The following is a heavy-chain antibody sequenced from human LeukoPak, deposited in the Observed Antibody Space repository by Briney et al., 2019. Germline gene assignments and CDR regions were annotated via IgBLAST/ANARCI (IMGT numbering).Heavy chain of an antibody. CDR2: ISGSGGST. V-gene: IGHV3-23*01. CDR3: ARDYSGQWEQLTGWWIDP. CDR1: GFTFSSYG. D-gene: IGHD1-26*01. J-gene: IGHJ5*02. Sequence: GGTLRLSCAASGFTFSSYGMSWVRQAPGKGLEWVSAISGSGGSTYYADSVKGQFTISRDNSKNTLYLQMNSLRAEDTALYYCARDYSGQWEQLTGWWIDPWGQGTLVIVSS.